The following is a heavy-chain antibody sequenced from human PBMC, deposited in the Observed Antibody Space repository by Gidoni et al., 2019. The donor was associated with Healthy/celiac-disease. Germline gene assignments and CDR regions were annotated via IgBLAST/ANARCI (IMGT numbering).Heavy chain of an antibody. J-gene: IGHJ6*02. V-gene: IGHV4-39*07. CDR1: GGSISSSSYY. CDR3: ARDQYYDFWSGYSYYYYGMDV. Sequence: QLQLQESGPGLVKPSETLSLTCTVSGGSISSSSYYWGWIRQPPGKGLEWIGSIYYSGSTYYSPSLKRRVTISVDTSKNQFSLKLSSVTAADTAVYYCARDQYYDFWSGYSYYYYGMDVWGQGTTVTVSS. CDR2: IYYSGST. D-gene: IGHD3-3*01.